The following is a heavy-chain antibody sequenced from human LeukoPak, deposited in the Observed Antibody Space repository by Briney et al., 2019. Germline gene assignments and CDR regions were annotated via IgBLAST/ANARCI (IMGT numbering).Heavy chain of an antibody. CDR1: GFTFSDYY. CDR2: ISSSGSTI. CDR3: ARDCSGGSCGPYAFDI. D-gene: IGHD2-15*01. V-gene: IGHV3-11*04. J-gene: IGHJ3*02. Sequence: PGGSLRLSCAASGFTFSDYYMSWIRQAPGKGLEWVSYISSSGSTIYYADSVRGRFTISRDNAKNSLYLQMNSLRAEDTAVYYCARDCSGGSCGPYAFDIWGQGTMVTVSS.